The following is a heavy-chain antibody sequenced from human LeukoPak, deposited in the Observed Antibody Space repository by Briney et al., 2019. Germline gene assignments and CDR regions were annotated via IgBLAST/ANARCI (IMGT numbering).Heavy chain of an antibody. CDR3: AGGGPYYDSSGYEY. J-gene: IGHJ4*02. D-gene: IGHD3-22*01. CDR1: GYTFTGYY. V-gene: IGHV1-2*06. CDR2: INPNSGGT. Sequence: ASVKVSCKASGYTFTGYYMHWVRQAPGQGLEWMGRINPNSGGTNYAQKLQGRVTMTTDTSTSTAYMELRSLRSDDTAVYYCAGGGPYYDSSGYEYWGQGTLVTVSS.